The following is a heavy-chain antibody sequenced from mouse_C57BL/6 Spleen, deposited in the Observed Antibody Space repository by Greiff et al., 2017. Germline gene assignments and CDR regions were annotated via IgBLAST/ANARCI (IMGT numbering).Heavy chain of an antibody. V-gene: IGHV14-2*01. Sequence: VQLQQSGAELVKPGASVKLSCTASGFNIKDYYMHWVKQRTEQGLEWIGRIDPEDGETKYAPKFQGKATLTADTSSNTAYLQLSSLTSEDTAVYYCARWDYGNYLHWGQGTTLTVSS. CDR2: IDPEDGET. CDR3: ARWDYGNYLH. D-gene: IGHD2-1*01. J-gene: IGHJ2*01. CDR1: GFNIKDYY.